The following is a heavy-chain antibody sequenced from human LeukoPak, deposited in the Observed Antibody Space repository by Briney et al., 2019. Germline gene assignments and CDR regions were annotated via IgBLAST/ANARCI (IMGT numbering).Heavy chain of an antibody. Sequence: PSETLSLTCTVSGGPISSYYWGWIRQPPGKGLEWIGYIYYSGSTNYNPSLKSRVTISVDMSNNQFSLKLSSVTAADTAVYYCARGEVGYSGYDSGYNWFDPWGQGTLVTVSS. CDR1: GGPISSYY. D-gene: IGHD5-12*01. J-gene: IGHJ5*02. CDR3: ARGEVGYSGYDSGYNWFDP. CDR2: IYYSGST. V-gene: IGHV4-59*12.